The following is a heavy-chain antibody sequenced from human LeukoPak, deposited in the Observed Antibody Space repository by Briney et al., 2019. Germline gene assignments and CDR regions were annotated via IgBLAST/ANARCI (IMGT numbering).Heavy chain of an antibody. Sequence: ASVKVSCKASGYTFTSYYMHWVRQTPGQGLELMEIINPSGGSTSYAQKFQGRVTMTRDTSTSTVYMELSSLRSEDTAVYYCARVAMIVVVPAVPYGMDVWGQGTTVTVSS. J-gene: IGHJ6*02. CDR1: GYTFTSYY. CDR2: INPSGGST. D-gene: IGHD2-2*01. CDR3: ARVAMIVVVPAVPYGMDV. V-gene: IGHV1-46*01.